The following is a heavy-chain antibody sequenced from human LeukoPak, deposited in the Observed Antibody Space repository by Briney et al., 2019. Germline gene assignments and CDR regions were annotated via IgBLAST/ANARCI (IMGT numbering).Heavy chain of an antibody. Sequence: GGSLRLSCAASGFAFSRYVMHWVRQTPGKGLEDVSTISSSGGSTYYANSVKGRFTISRDNSKNKLYLQMGSLRTEDMAVYYCASSYNYGFPIDYWSQGTLVTVSS. CDR2: ISSSGGST. V-gene: IGHV3-64*01. D-gene: IGHD5-18*01. J-gene: IGHJ4*02. CDR3: ASSYNYGFPIDY. CDR1: GFAFSRYV.